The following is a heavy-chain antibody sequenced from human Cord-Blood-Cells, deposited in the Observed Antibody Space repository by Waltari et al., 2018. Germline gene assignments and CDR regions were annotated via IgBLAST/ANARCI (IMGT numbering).Heavy chain of an antibody. D-gene: IGHD7-27*01. V-gene: IGHV2-5*02. CDR1: GFSLSTSGVG. J-gene: IGHJ5*02. Sequence: QITLKESGPTLVKPTQTLTLTCTFSGFSLSTSGVGVGWIRQPPGKALEWLSLIYWDDDKRYSPSLKSRLTITQDTSKNQVVLTRTNMDPVDTATYYCAHKNTGGFWFDPWGQGTLVTVSS. CDR2: IYWDDDK. CDR3: AHKNTGGFWFDP.